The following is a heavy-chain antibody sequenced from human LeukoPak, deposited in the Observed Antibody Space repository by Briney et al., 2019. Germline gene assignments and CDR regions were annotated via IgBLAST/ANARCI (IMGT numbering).Heavy chain of an antibody. CDR3: ARSGYSYGFDY. Sequence: SSQTLSLTCTVSGGSISSGSYYWSWIRQPAGKGLEWIGRIYTSGSTNYNPSLKSRVTTSVDTSKNQFSLKLSSVTAADTAVYYCARSGYSYGFDYWGQGTLVTVSS. J-gene: IGHJ4*02. V-gene: IGHV4-61*02. D-gene: IGHD5-18*01. CDR2: IYTSGST. CDR1: GGSISSGSYY.